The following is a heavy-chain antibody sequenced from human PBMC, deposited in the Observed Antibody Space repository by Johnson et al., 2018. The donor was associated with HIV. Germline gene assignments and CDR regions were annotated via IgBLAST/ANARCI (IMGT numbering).Heavy chain of an antibody. Sequence: VQLVESGGGLVQPGGSLRLSCAASGFTFSSYWMSWVRQAPGKGLEWVANIKQDGSEKYYADSVKGRFTISRDNAKYTLYLQINSLRAEDTAVYYCATEVDAFDMWGQGTLVTVSS. CDR1: GFTFSSYW. CDR2: IKQDGSEK. J-gene: IGHJ3*02. CDR3: ATEVDAFDM. V-gene: IGHV3-7*01.